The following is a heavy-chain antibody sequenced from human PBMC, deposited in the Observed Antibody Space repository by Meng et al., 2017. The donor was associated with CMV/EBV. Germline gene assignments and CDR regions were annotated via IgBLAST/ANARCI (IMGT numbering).Heavy chain of an antibody. CDR2: ISYDGSNK. Sequence: QVERVVSGGGVVQPGRSLRLSCAASGFTFSSYAMHWVRQAPGKGLEWVAVISYDGSNKYYADSVKGRFTISRDNSKNTLYLQMNSLRAEDTAVYYCAGYSEPDYWGQGTLVTVSS. CDR3: AGYSEPDY. CDR1: GFTFSSYA. J-gene: IGHJ4*02. V-gene: IGHV3-30-3*01. D-gene: IGHD2-15*01.